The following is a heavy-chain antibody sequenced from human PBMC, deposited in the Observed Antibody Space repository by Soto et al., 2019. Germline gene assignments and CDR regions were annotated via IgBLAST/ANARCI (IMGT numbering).Heavy chain of an antibody. CDR2: ISTDEKTT. CDR3: ARAIYGDSVCVEY. Sequence: EVHLVESGGGLVQTGGSLRLSCAASGFTFSSYWMHWVRQAPGKGLEWVSRISTDEKTTGYADSVKGRFTLSRDNAKNTLYLQRNSLRADDTAVYYCARAIYGDSVCVEYWGQRTLVTVSS. D-gene: IGHD4-17*01. V-gene: IGHV3-74*01. CDR1: GFTFSSYW. J-gene: IGHJ4*02.